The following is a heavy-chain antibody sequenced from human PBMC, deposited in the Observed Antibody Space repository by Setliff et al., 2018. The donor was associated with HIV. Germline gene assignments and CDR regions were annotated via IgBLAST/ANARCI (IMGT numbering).Heavy chain of an antibody. CDR3: AHNHLAVAGSHYFDY. J-gene: IGHJ4*02. Sequence: SGPTLVNPTQTLTLTCTFSGFSLSTNGVGVGWIRQPPGKALEWLALIYWDADKRYSPSLKNRLTITKDTSKNQVLLTMTNMDPLDTATYYCAHNHLAVAGSHYFDYWGRGTLVTVSS. CDR1: GFSLSTNGVG. D-gene: IGHD6-19*01. CDR2: IYWDADK. V-gene: IGHV2-5*02.